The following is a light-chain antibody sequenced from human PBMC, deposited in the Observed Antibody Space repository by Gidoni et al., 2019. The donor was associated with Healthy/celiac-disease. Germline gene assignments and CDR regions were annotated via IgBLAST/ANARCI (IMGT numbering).Light chain of an antibody. CDR1: QSVSSY. CDR3: PQRSNWLT. Sequence: EIVWTQSPATLSLSPGERATLSCRASQSVSSYLAWYQQKPGQAPRLLIYDASNRATGIPARFSGSGSGTDFTLTISRLEPEDFAVYYCPQRSNWLTFGGGTKVEIK. J-gene: IGKJ4*01. V-gene: IGKV3-11*01. CDR2: DAS.